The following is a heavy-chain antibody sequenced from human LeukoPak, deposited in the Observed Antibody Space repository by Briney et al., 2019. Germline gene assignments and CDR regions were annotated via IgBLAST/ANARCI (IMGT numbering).Heavy chain of an antibody. J-gene: IGHJ5*02. D-gene: IGHD4-11*01. CDR2: IYYSGST. CDR3: ARQTTGNWFDP. V-gene: IGHV4-59*01. Sequence: SETLSLTCTVSGGSISSYYWSWIRQPPGKGLEWIGYIYYSGSTNYNPSLKSRVTISVDTSKNQFSLKLSSVTAADTAVYYCARQTTGNWFDPWGQGTLVTVTS. CDR1: GGSISSYY.